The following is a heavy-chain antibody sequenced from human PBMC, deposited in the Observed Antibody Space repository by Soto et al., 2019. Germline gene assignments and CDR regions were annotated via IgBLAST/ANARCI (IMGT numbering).Heavy chain of an antibody. CDR2: ISSRGVTI. J-gene: IGHJ4*02. V-gene: IGHV3-11*01. CDR3: ARVTASGWFVNGRDYFDH. Sequence: PGGSLRLSCNVPGFTFGNYYMSWIRQAPGKGLESISYISSRGVTIYYADSVKGRSTISRDNAKNSLFLQMDSLRAEDTAVYYCARVTASGWFVNGRDYFDHWGQGTLVTVSS. D-gene: IGHD6-19*01. CDR1: GFTFGNYY.